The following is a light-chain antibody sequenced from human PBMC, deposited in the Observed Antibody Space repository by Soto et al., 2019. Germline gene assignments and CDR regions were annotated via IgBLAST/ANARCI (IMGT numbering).Light chain of an antibody. CDR2: GNS. J-gene: IGLJ2*01. Sequence: QAVVTQPPSVSGAPGQRVTISCTGSSSNIGAGYDVHWYQQLPGTAPKLLIYGNSNRPSGVPDRFSGSKSGTSASLAITGLQAEDEADYYCQSYDSSLSGSVVFGGGIKLTVL. CDR3: QSYDSSLSGSVV. CDR1: SSNIGAGYD. V-gene: IGLV1-40*01.